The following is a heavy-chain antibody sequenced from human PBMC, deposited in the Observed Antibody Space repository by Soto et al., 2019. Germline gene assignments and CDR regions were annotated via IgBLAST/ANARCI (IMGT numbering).Heavy chain of an antibody. Sequence: SLTCTVSGGSISSYYWSWIRQPPGKGLEWIGYIYYSGSTNYNPSLKSRVTISVDTSKNQFSLKLSSVTAADTAVYYCARGGPSYYYDSSGYLVYGMDVWGQGTTVTVSS. J-gene: IGHJ6*02. D-gene: IGHD3-22*01. V-gene: IGHV4-59*01. CDR2: IYYSGST. CDR3: ARGGPSYYYDSSGYLVYGMDV. CDR1: GGSISSYY.